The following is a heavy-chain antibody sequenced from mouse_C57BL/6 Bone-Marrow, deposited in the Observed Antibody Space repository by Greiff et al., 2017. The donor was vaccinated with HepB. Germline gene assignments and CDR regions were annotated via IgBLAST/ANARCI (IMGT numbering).Heavy chain of an antibody. CDR3: ARGRPNYYGSSWSYFDY. V-gene: IGHV1-69*01. CDR1: GYTFTSYW. J-gene: IGHJ2*01. CDR2: IDPSDSYT. D-gene: IGHD1-1*01. Sequence: VKLQQPGAELVMPGASVKLSCKASGYTFTSYWMHWVKQRPGQGLEWIGEIDPSDSYTNYNQKFKGKSTLTVDKSSSTAYMQLSSLTSEDSAVYYCARGRPNYYGSSWSYFDYWGQGTTLTVSS.